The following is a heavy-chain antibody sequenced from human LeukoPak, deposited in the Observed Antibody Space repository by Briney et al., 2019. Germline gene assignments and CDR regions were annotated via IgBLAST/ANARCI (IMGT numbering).Heavy chain of an antibody. Sequence: GGSLRLSCAASGFTFSSYAMNWVRQAPGKGLEWVSTISDSGGSTYYADSVKGRFTISRDNPKNTLYLQVNSLRAEDTAVYYCAKDLIPSVVWGQGTLVTVSS. D-gene: IGHD5/OR15-5a*01. J-gene: IGHJ4*02. V-gene: IGHV3-23*01. CDR3: AKDLIPSVV. CDR2: ISDSGGST. CDR1: GFTFSSYA.